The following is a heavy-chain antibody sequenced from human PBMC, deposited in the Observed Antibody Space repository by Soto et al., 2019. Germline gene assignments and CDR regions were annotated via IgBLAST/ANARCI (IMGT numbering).Heavy chain of an antibody. V-gene: IGHV1-18*01. J-gene: IGHJ5*02. D-gene: IGHD3-10*01. Sequence: ASVKVSCKASGYTFTSYGISWVRQAPGQGLEWMGWISAYNGNTNYAQKLQARVTMTTDTSTSTAYMELRSLRSDDTAVYYFARYWRLLARDWFDPWGQGTLVTVSA. CDR2: ISAYNGNT. CDR3: ARYWRLLARDWFDP. CDR1: GYTFTSYG.